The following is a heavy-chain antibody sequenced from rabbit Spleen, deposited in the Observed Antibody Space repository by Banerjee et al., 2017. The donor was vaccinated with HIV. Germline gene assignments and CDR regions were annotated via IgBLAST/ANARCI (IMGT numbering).Heavy chain of an antibody. CDR3: ARDLAGVIGWNFSL. CDR2: IAGSSSGFT. J-gene: IGHJ4*01. Sequence: QSLEESGGDLVKPGASLTLTCTASGFSFSSSDYMCWVRQAPGKGLEWISCIAGSSSGFTYSATWAKGRSTFSKSSSTTVTLQMTSLTAADTATYFCARDLAGVIGWNFSLWGQGTLVTVS. V-gene: IGHV1S40*01. D-gene: IGHD4-1*01. CDR1: GFSFSSSDY.